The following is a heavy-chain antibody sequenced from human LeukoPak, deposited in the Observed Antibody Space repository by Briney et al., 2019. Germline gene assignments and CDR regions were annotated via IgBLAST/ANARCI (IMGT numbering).Heavy chain of an antibody. CDR3: TRHVDLVVVAATLLFEF. CDR1: GFTFSGSA. V-gene: IGHV3-73*01. Sequence: PGRSLRLSCAASGFTFSGSAMHWVRQASGKGLEWVGRIRSKTNSYATAYVASVKGRFTISRDDSENTAYLQMNSLKTEDTAMYYCTRHVDLVVVAATLLFEFWGQGILVTVSS. D-gene: IGHD2-15*01. J-gene: IGHJ4*02. CDR2: IRSKTNSYAT.